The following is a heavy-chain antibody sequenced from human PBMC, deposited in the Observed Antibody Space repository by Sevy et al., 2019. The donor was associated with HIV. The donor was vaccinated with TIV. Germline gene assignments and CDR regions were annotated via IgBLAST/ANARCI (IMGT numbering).Heavy chain of an antibody. D-gene: IGHD3-22*01. CDR3: ARSRFDYDSSGYYLPQNYYFDY. V-gene: IGHV3-48*03. J-gene: IGHJ4*02. CDR1: GFTFSSYE. Sequence: GGSLRLSCAASGFTFSSYEMNWVRQAPGKGLEWVSYISSSGSTIYYADSVKGRFTISRDNAKNSLYLQMNSLRAEDTAVYYCARSRFDYDSSGYYLPQNYYFDYWGQGTLVTVSS. CDR2: ISSSGSTI.